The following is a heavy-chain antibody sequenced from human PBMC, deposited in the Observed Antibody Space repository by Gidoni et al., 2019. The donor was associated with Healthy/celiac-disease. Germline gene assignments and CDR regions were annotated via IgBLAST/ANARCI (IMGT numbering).Heavy chain of an antibody. CDR3: ARDLDSSGYYYSYYYYGMDV. J-gene: IGHJ6*02. V-gene: IGHV3-48*02. D-gene: IGHD3-22*01. Sequence: EVQLVESGGGLVQPGGSLRLSCAASGFTFSSYSLHWVRQAPGKGLEWVSYISSSSSTIYYADSVKGRFTISRDNAKNSLYLQMNSLRDEDTAVYYCARDLDSSGYYYSYYYYGMDVWGQGTTVTVSS. CDR1: GFTFSSYS. CDR2: ISSSSSTI.